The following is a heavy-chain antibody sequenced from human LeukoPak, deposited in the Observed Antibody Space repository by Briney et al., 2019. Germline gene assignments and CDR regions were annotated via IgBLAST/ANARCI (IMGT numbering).Heavy chain of an antibody. Sequence: XXVRQAXXXXXXXXXAISGSGGSTYYADSVKGRFTISRDNSKNTLYLQMNSLRAEDTAVYYCAKVFPRWVYYYGMDVWGQGTTVTVSS. V-gene: IGHV3-23*01. CDR3: AKVFPRWVYYYGMDV. CDR2: ISGSGGST. D-gene: IGHD4-23*01. J-gene: IGHJ6*02.